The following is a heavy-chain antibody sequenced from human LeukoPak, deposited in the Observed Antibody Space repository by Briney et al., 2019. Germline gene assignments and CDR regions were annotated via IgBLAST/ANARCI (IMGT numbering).Heavy chain of an antibody. Sequence: GGSLRLSCAASGFTFSDYYMTWLRQAPGKGLERLSYISNSGDTVFYADSVKGRFTVSRDNAKRSLYLQIESLRDDDTAVYHCALGTINKDFYFGMDVWGQGTTVTVSS. V-gene: IGHV3-11*01. D-gene: IGHD2-8*01. CDR3: ALGTINKDFYFGMDV. CDR2: ISNSGDTV. J-gene: IGHJ6*02. CDR1: GFTFSDYY.